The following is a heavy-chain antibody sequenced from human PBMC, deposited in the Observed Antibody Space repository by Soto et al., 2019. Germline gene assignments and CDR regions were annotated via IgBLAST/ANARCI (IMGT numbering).Heavy chain of an antibody. CDR2: IIPIFGTA. V-gene: IGHV1-69*05. CDR3: ARVGGTGSYRHYALDV. J-gene: IGHJ6*02. Sequence: QVQLVQSGAEVKKPGSSVKVSCKASGGTFSSYTITWVRQAPGQGLEWMGGIIPIFGTANYAQKFQGRVTDARDEATSTAYLEMSSLRSEDTAVYYCARVGGTGSYRHYALDVWGQGTTVTVSS. D-gene: IGHD3-16*02. CDR1: GGTFSSYT.